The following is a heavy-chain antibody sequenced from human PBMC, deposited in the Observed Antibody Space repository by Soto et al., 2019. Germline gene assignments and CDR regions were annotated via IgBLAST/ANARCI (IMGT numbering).Heavy chain of an antibody. CDR1: GGSISSYY. D-gene: IGHD3-10*02. Sequence: SETLSLTCTVSGGSISSYYWSWIRQPPGKGLEWIGYIYYSGSTNYNPSLKSRVTISVDTSKNQFSLKLSSVTAADTAVYYCACQISVFPKFDYWGQGTLVTVSP. J-gene: IGHJ4*02. V-gene: IGHV4-59*01. CDR2: IYYSGST. CDR3: ACQISVFPKFDY.